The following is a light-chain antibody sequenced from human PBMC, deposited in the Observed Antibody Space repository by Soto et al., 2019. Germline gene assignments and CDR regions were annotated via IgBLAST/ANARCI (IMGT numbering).Light chain of an antibody. CDR1: SSDVGGYNY. V-gene: IGLV2-8*01. Sequence: QSVLTQAPSASGSPGQAVSISCTGTSSDVGGYNYVSWYQQHPGKAPKLMIYEVSKRPSGVPDRFSGSKSGNTASLTVSGLQAEDEADYYCSSYAGSNNFDVFGTGTRSPS. J-gene: IGLJ1*01. CDR2: EVS. CDR3: SSYAGSNNFDV.